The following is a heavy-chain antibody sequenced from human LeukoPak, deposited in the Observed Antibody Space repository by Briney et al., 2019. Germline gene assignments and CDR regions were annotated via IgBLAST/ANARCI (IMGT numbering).Heavy chain of an antibody. CDR3: AKGLRGYSYGYQVY. J-gene: IGHJ4*02. CDR1: GFTFSSYC. CDR2: INQDGSEK. Sequence: PGGSLRLSCAASGFTFSSYCMSWVRQAPGKGLEWVANINQDGSEKYYADSVKGRFTISRDNSKNTLYLQMNSLRAEDTAVYYCAKGLRGYSYGYQVYWGQGTLVTVSS. V-gene: IGHV3-7*01. D-gene: IGHD5-18*01.